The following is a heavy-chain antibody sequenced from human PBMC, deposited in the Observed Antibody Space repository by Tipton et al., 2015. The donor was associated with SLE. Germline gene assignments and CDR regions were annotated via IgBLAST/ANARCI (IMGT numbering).Heavy chain of an antibody. Sequence: TLSLTCTVSGGSFRPPYFWNWLRQPPGKRLEWIAYVYYNGNTKYNPSLKSRVSISLDTSKSQFSLTLTSVTAADTALYFCARDSGSTYDLWGPGTLVTVSS. CDR3: ARDSGSTYDL. CDR2: VYYNGNT. CDR1: GGSFRPPYF. V-gene: IGHV4-59*01. D-gene: IGHD3-10*01. J-gene: IGHJ4*01.